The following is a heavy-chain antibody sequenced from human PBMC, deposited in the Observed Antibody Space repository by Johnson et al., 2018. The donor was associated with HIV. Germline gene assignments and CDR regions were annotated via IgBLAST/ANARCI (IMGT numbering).Heavy chain of an antibody. J-gene: IGHJ3*02. CDR3: ATPVFRYFDGSHAFDI. CDR2: IRYAGSNK. V-gene: IGHV3-30*02. Sequence: QVQLVEAGGGLAQPGGSLRLSCAASGFTFSSYGMHWVRQAPGKGLEWVAFIRYAGSNKYYEDSVKGRFTISRDNSKNTLYLQLNSLRAEDTAVYYCATPVFRYFDGSHAFDIWGQGTMVTVSS. D-gene: IGHD3-9*01. CDR1: GFTFSSYG.